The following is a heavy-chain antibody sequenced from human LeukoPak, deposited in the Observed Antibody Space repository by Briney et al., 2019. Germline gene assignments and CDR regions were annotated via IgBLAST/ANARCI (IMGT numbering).Heavy chain of an antibody. CDR1: GFTFSSYW. CDR3: ARVTYDYVWGSYRSGIWFDP. Sequence: GGSLRLSCAASGFTFSSYWMSWVRQAPGKGLEWVANIKQDGSEKYYVDSVKGRFTISRDNAKNSLYLQMNSLRAEDTAVYYCARVTYDYVWGSYRSGIWFDPWGQGTLVTVSS. V-gene: IGHV3-7*01. CDR2: IKQDGSEK. J-gene: IGHJ5*02. D-gene: IGHD3-16*02.